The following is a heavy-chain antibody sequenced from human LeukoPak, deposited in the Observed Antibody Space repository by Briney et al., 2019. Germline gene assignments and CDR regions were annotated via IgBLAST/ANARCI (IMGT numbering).Heavy chain of an antibody. J-gene: IGHJ6*03. Sequence: GASVKVSCKASGYTFTGYYMHWVRQAPGQGLEWMGRINPNSGGTNYAQKLQGRVTMTTDTSTSTAYMELRSLRSDDTAVYYCARILDFWSGYYYYYYMDAWGKGTAVTVSS. CDR3: ARILDFWSGYYYYYYMDA. CDR2: INPNSGGT. D-gene: IGHD3-3*01. CDR1: GYTFTGYY. V-gene: IGHV1-2*06.